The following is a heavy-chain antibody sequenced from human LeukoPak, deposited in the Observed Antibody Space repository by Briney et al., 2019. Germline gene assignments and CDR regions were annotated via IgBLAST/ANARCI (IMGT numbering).Heavy chain of an antibody. V-gene: IGHV4-59*08. D-gene: IGHD3-9*01. CDR1: GGSISSYY. CDR2: IYYSGST. Sequence: SETLSLTCTVSGGSISSYYWSWIRQPPGKGLEWIGYIYYSGSTYYNPSLKSRVTISVDTSKNQFSLKLSSVTAADTAVYYCARSPRSLLRYFDWLFVDYFDYWGQEPWSPSPQ. CDR3: ARSPRSLLRYFDWLFVDYFDY. J-gene: IGHJ4*01.